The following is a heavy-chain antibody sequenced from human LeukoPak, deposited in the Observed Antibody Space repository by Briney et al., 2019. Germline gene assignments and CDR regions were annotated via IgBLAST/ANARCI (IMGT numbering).Heavy chain of an antibody. CDR2: INPSNGYT. CDR3: ARGGLMGAPGQRYEF. CDR1: AYAFTTYY. V-gene: IGHV1-46*01. J-gene: IGHJ4*02. Sequence: ASVKVSCKASAYAFTTYYIHWVRQAPGQGLEWMGLINPSNGYTDYAQRFQGRVTMTRDTSTTTVYMELSSLRSEDTAVYYSARGGLMGAPGQRYEFWGQGTLVTVSS. D-gene: IGHD3-9*01.